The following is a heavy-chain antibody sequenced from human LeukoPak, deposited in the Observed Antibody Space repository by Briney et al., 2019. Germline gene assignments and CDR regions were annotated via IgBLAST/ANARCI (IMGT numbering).Heavy chain of an antibody. CDR3: ARAVQVTTGGLFDY. CDR2: INPNSGGT. J-gene: IGHJ4*02. Sequence: SVKVSCKASGYTFTGYYMHWVRQAPGQGLEWMGWINPNSGGTNYAQKFQGRVTMTRDTSISTAYMELSRLRSDDTAVYYCARAVQVTTGGLFDYWGQGTLVTVSS. V-gene: IGHV1-2*02. CDR1: GYTFTGYY. D-gene: IGHD4-17*01.